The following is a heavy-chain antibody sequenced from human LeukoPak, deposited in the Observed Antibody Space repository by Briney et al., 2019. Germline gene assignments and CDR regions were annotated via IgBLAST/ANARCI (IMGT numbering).Heavy chain of an antibody. CDR2: ISAYNGNT. D-gene: IGHD1-26*01. J-gene: IGHJ3*02. Sequence: WASVKVSCTASGYTFTSYGIGWVRQAPGQGLEWMGWISAYNGNTNYAQKLQGRVTMTTDTSTSTAYMELRSLRSDDTAVYYCASQQWELDAFDIWGQGTMVTVSS. CDR1: GYTFTSYG. V-gene: IGHV1-18*01. CDR3: ASQQWELDAFDI.